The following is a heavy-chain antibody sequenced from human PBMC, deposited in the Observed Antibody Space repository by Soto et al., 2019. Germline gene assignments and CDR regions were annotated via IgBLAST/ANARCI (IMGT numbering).Heavy chain of an antibody. J-gene: IGHJ6*02. Sequence: GGSLSLSCAASGFTFSSYSMNWVRQAPGKGLEWVSSISSSSSYIYYADSVKGRFTISRDNAKNSLYLQMNSLRAEDTAVYYCARMYCSGGSCYSYYYYGMDVWGQGTTVTVSS. D-gene: IGHD2-15*01. CDR1: GFTFSSYS. V-gene: IGHV3-21*01. CDR3: ARMYCSGGSCYSYYYYGMDV. CDR2: ISSSSSYI.